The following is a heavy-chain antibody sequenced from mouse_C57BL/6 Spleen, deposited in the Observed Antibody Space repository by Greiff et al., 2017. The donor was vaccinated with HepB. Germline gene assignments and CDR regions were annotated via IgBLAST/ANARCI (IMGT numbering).Heavy chain of an antibody. CDR2: ISDGGSYT. Sequence: EVQLQESGGGLVKPGGSLKLSCAASGFTFSSYAMSWVRQTPEKRLEWVATISDGGSYTYYPDNVKGRFTISRDNAKNNLYLQMSHLKSEDTAMYNCAREGYDYDEGLAYWGQGTLVTVSA. J-gene: IGHJ3*01. CDR1: GFTFSSYA. V-gene: IGHV5-4*01. D-gene: IGHD2-4*01. CDR3: AREGYDYDEGLAY.